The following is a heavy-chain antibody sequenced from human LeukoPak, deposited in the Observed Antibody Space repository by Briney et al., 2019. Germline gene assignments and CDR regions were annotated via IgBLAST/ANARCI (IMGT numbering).Heavy chain of an antibody. D-gene: IGHD3-10*01. Sequence: ETLSLTCTVSGGSISSYYWSWFRRPPGKGLEWIGYIYTSESTNYNPSLKSLVTISVDTSKTQFSLKLSSVTAAATAVYYCARHGSVRLGGFDPWGQGTLVTVSS. J-gene: IGHJ5*02. V-gene: IGHV4-4*09. CDR1: GGSISSYY. CDR3: ARHGSVRLGGFDP. CDR2: IYTSEST.